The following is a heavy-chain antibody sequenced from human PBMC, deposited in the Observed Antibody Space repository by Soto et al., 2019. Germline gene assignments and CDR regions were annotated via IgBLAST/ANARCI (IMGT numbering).Heavy chain of an antibody. CDR3: ARRYGSCFYY. V-gene: IGHV4-59*08. Sequence: QVQLQESGPGLVKPSETLSLTCTVSGGSISSYYWSWIRQPQGKGLEWIGYIYYSGSTNYNPSLKSRVTRSVVTSKNQFSLKLRSVTAADTAVYYCARRYGSCFYYWGQGTLVTVSS. J-gene: IGHJ4*02. CDR2: IYYSGST. D-gene: IGHD5-18*01. CDR1: GGSISSYY.